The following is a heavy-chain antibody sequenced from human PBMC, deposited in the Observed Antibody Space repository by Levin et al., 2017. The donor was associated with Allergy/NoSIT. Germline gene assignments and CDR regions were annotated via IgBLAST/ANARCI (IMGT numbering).Heavy chain of an antibody. CDR3: AREGVGSAAAGLYYDYGMDV. Sequence: GGSLRLSCAASGFTFSSYAMHWVRQAPGKGLEWVAVISYDGSNKYYADSVKGRFTISRDNSKNTLYLQMNSLRAEDTAVYYCAREGVGSAAAGLYYDYGMDVWGQGTTVTVSS. V-gene: IGHV3-30-3*01. CDR1: GFTFSSYA. J-gene: IGHJ6*02. CDR2: ISYDGSNK. D-gene: IGHD6-13*01.